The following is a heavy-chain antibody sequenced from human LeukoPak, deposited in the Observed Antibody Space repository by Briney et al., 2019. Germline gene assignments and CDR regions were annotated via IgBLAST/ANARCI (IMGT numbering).Heavy chain of an antibody. J-gene: IGHJ4*03. CDR3: AREAEWDYFDY. Sequence: SVEVSCKASGGTFSSYAISWVRQAPGQGLEWMGGIIPIFGTANYAQKFQGRVTITADKSTSTAYMELSSLRSEDTAVYYCAREAEWDYFDYWGQGTMVTVSS. CDR2: IIPIFGTA. V-gene: IGHV1-69*06. D-gene: IGHD1-26*01. CDR1: GGTFSSYA.